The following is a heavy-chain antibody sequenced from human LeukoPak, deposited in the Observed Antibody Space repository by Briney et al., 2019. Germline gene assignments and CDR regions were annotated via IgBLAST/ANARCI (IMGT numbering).Heavy chain of an antibody. V-gene: IGHV3-21*01. Sequence: PGGSLRLSCAASGFTFSDHAMIWVRRAPGKGLEWVSSISSSSSYIYYADSVKGRFTISRDNAKNSLYLQMNSLRAEDTAVYYCARGFPAGYSDTFDIWGQGTMVTVSS. CDR3: ARGFPAGYSDTFDI. CDR1: GFTFSDHA. CDR2: ISSSSSYI. J-gene: IGHJ3*02. D-gene: IGHD6-13*01.